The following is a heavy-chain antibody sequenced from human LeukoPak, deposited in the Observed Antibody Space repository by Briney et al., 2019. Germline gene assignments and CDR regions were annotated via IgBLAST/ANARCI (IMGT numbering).Heavy chain of an antibody. CDR1: GGIFSNYA. CDR2: IIPIFSIV. V-gene: IGHV1-69*04. D-gene: IGHD6-13*01. Sequence: GASVNVSCKASGGIFSNYAINWVRQAPGQGLEWVGRIIPIFSIVKSAQRFQGRVTITADRSTSTAYMELRSLRSDDTAVYYCARVAQQQLVHTSRYYYYYYMDVWGKGTTVTVSS. CDR3: ARVAQQQLVHTSRYYYYYYMDV. J-gene: IGHJ6*03.